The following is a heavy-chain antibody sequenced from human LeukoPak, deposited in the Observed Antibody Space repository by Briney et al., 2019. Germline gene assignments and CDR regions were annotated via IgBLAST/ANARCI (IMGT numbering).Heavy chain of an antibody. CDR3: ARDQTPTVTSPYYYYGMDV. CDR1: GFTFSSYG. D-gene: IGHD4-17*01. J-gene: IGHJ6*02. Sequence: GRSLRLSCAASGFTFSSYGMHWVRQAPGKGLEWVAVISYDGSNKYYADSVKGRFTISRDNSKNTLYLQMNSLRAEDTAVYYCARDQTPTVTSPYYYYGMDVWGQGTTVTVSS. V-gene: IGHV3-30*19. CDR2: ISYDGSNK.